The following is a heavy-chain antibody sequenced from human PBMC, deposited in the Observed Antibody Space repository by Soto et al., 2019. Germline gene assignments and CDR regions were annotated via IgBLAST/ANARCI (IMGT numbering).Heavy chain of an antibody. CDR1: GFTFSSYA. CDR2: ISYDGSNK. J-gene: IGHJ3*02. Sequence: GGSLRLSCAASGFTFSSYAMHWVRQAPGKGLEWVAVISYDGSNKYYADSVKGRFTISRDNSKNTLYLQMNSLRAEDTAVYYCASRWIAAAGPPEGAFDTWGQGTMVTVSS. D-gene: IGHD6-13*01. V-gene: IGHV3-30-3*01. CDR3: ASRWIAAAGPPEGAFDT.